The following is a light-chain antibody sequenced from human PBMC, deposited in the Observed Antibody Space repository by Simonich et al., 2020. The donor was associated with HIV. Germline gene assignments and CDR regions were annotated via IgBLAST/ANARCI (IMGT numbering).Light chain of an antibody. CDR3: AAWDDSLSGRV. Sequence: QSVLTQPPSASGTPGQRVPISCSGSSSNIGSNYFSCYQQLPGTAPKLLNYIENPRPSGVPDRFSGSKSGTSASRAISGLRSEDEADYYGAAWDDSLSGRVFGGGTKLTVL. CDR1: SSNIGSNY. V-gene: IGLV1-47*01. J-gene: IGLJ3*02. CDR2: IEN.